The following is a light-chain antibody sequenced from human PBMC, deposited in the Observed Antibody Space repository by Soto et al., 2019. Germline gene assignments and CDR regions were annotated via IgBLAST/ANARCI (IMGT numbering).Light chain of an antibody. CDR2: AAS. Sequence: EIVLTQSPGTLSLSPGERATLSCRASQSVSANFVAWYQQKPGQPPRLFIFAASGRAAGIPDRFSGSGSGTAFTLTISRLEPEDFPVYYCQQYGSSPYTFAQGTNLEI. CDR3: QQYGSSPYT. V-gene: IGKV3-20*01. J-gene: IGKJ2*01. CDR1: QSVSANF.